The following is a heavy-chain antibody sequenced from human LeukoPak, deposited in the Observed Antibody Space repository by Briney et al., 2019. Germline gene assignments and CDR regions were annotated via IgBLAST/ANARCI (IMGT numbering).Heavy chain of an antibody. D-gene: IGHD3-10*01. Sequence: GGSLRLSCTASGFTFGDYAMSWVRQAPGKGLEWVGFIRSKAYGGTTEYAASVKGRFTISRDDSKSIAYLQMNSLKTEDTAVYYCTRDQEMFRGVIMGLYYYYYMDVWGKGTTVTVSS. V-gene: IGHV3-49*04. CDR3: TRDQEMFRGVIMGLYYYYYMDV. CDR2: IRSKAYGGTT. J-gene: IGHJ6*03. CDR1: GFTFGDYA.